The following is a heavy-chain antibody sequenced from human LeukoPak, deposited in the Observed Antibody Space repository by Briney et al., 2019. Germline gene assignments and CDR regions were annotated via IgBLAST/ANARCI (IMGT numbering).Heavy chain of an antibody. V-gene: IGHV4-4*07. CDR3: ARDTVPAAYYYMDV. J-gene: IGHJ6*03. CDR1: GGSFSGYY. Sequence: PSETLSLTCAVYGGSFSGYYWSWIRQPAGKGLEWIGRIYTSGSTNYNPSLKSRVTISVDTSKNQFSLKLSSVTAADTAVYYCARDTVPAAYYYMDVWGKGTTVTISS. CDR2: IYTSGST. D-gene: IGHD2-2*01.